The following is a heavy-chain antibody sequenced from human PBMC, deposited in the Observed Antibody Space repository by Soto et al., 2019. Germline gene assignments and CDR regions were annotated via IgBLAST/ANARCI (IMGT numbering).Heavy chain of an antibody. Sequence: EVQLVESGGGLVQPGGSLRLSCAASGFSLSDYWMHWVRQAPGEGLVWLSRITRDGSSTNYADSVKGRFTISRDNAKNTLYLQVNSLRGEDTAVYYCARGANGYCYFDYWGQGTLVTVSS. CDR3: ARGANGYCYFDY. J-gene: IGHJ4*02. CDR1: GFSLSDYW. D-gene: IGHD5-18*01. V-gene: IGHV3-74*01. CDR2: ITRDGSST.